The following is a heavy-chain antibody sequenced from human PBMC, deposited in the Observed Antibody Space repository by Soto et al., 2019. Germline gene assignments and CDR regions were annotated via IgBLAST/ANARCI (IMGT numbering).Heavy chain of an antibody. Sequence: EVQLVESGGGLVQPGGSLRLSYAVSGFTVSSNYMSWVRQAPGKGLEWVSVIYTGGSTYYADSVKGRFIISRDNSKNTLYLQMNSLRAEDSAVYYCAQHDWFDPWGQGTLVTVSS. CDR2: IYTGGST. J-gene: IGHJ5*02. V-gene: IGHV3-66*04. CDR1: GFTVSSNY. CDR3: AQHDWFDP.